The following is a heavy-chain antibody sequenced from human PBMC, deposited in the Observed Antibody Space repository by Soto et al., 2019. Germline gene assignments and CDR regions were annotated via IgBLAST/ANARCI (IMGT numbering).Heavy chain of an antibody. CDR1: RFSLSTGRVS. D-gene: IGHD3-3*01. CDR2: IYWDDDK. J-gene: IGHJ4*02. Sequence: SGLTLVLPTQTLTLTCSFTRFSLSTGRVSLSWIRQPPGKALEWLAVIYWDDDKRYSPSLKTRLTITKDTSTNYVVLTMTNMGPVDTGTYFCAHRLGKYNFWNGGYFDYWGQGVMVTVSS. V-gene: IGHV2-5*02. CDR3: AHRLGKYNFWNGGYFDY.